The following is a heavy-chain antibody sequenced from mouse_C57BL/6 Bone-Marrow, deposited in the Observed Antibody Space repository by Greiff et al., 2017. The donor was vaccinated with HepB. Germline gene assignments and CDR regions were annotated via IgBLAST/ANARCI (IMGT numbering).Heavy chain of an antibody. CDR2: IYPGGGYT. V-gene: IGHV1-63*01. CDR3: ARDENGYLFAY. D-gene: IGHD2-2*01. Sequence: QVQLQQSGAELVRPGTSVKMSCKASGYTFTNYWIGWAKQRPGHGLEWIGDIYPGGGYTNYNEKFKGKATLTADKSSSTAYMQFSSLTSEDSAIYYCARDENGYLFAYWGEETLVTVSA. J-gene: IGHJ3*01. CDR1: GYTFTNYW.